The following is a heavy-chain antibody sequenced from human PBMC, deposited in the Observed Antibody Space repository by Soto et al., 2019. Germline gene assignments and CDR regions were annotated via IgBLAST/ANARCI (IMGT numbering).Heavy chain of an antibody. D-gene: IGHD2-2*01. CDR3: ASCPQNCITTSPCCLFFDY. J-gene: IGHJ4*02. V-gene: IGHV1-3*01. Sequence: GASVKVSCKASGYTFSNYGIHWGRQAPGQRLDWMGLINAGNGNTKYSQKFQGRVTLTRDTSASTAYMELSSLRSEDTAVYYCASCPQNCITTSPCCLFFDYWGQGTLVTVSS. CDR1: GYTFSNYG. CDR2: INAGNGNT.